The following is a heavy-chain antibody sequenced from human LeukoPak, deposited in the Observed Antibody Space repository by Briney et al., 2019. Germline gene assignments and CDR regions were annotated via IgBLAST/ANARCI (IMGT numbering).Heavy chain of an antibody. V-gene: IGHV3-21*01. Sequence: GGSLRLSCAASGFTFSTYSMNWVRQAPGKGLEWVSSISSSSSYIYYADSVKGRFTISRDNAKNSLYLQMNSLGAEDTAVYYCARPYDTRGYFPDYWGQGTLVTVSS. CDR3: ARPYDTRGYFPDY. J-gene: IGHJ4*02. CDR1: GFTFSTYS. D-gene: IGHD3-22*01. CDR2: ISSSSSYI.